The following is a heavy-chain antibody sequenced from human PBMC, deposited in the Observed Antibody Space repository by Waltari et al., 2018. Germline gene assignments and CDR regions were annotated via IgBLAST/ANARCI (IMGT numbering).Heavy chain of an antibody. J-gene: IGHJ4*02. CDR2: ITYDGSNK. V-gene: IGHV3-30*02. Sequence: QVHLVESGGGVVQPGGSMRLSCAASGFVFSSYGMHWVGQAPGKGLEWVAFITYDGSNKYYADSMKGRFTVSRDNSKNTLFLQMNTLRAEDTAVYYCAKDHVVVVPGGMTKVFDYWGQGTLVTVSS. CDR1: GFVFSSYG. D-gene: IGHD2-2*01. CDR3: AKDHVVVVPGGMTKVFDY.